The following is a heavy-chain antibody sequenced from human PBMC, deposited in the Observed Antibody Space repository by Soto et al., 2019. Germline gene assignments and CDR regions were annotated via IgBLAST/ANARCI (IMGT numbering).Heavy chain of an antibody. CDR2: ISDTGGNT. J-gene: IGHJ6*02. D-gene: IGHD3-10*01. V-gene: IGHV3-23*01. CDR3: TKIGYRSGSRYYGMDV. Sequence: EVQLLESGGGLVQPGGSLRLSCVASGFTFSNYGMSWVRQAPGMGLEWVSTISDTGGNTYHANSVKGRFSISRDNSKNTLYLQMNSLRAEDTAIYYCTKIGYRSGSRYYGMDVWGQGTTVTVSS. CDR1: GFTFSNYG.